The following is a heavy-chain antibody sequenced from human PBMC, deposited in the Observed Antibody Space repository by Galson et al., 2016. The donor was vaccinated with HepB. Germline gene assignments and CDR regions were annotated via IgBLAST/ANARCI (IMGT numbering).Heavy chain of an antibody. D-gene: IGHD2-21*02. V-gene: IGHV3-23*01. Sequence: SLRLSCAASGFSFSNYAMTWVRQAPATGLEWVAGISDSGGRTYSADSVKGRFIISRDNSQQMNSLRGEDTAVYYCAKEMFPGPKILVVTAADSWGQGALVTVSS. J-gene: IGHJ5*01. CDR2: ISDSGGRT. CDR3: AKEMFPGPKILVVTAADS. CDR1: GFSFSNYA.